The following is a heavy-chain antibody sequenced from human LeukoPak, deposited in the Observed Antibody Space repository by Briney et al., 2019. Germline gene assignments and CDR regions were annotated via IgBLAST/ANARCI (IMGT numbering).Heavy chain of an antibody. Sequence: PGGSLRLFCAASGFTFSGSAMHWVRQASGKGLEWVANIKQDGSARNHVDSVKGRFTISRDNAKNSVFLEMNSLRDEDTAVYYCARDDPWGYYDSWGQGTLVNVSS. V-gene: IGHV3-7*01. CDR3: ARDDPWGYYDS. CDR1: GFTFSGSA. CDR2: IKQDGSAR. D-gene: IGHD7-27*01. J-gene: IGHJ4*02.